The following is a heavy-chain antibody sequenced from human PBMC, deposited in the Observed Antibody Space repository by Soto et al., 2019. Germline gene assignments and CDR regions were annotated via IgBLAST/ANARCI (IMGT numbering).Heavy chain of an antibody. CDR1: GFTFSSYG. J-gene: IGHJ6*02. CDR3: AKDLVAAASYYYYGMDV. CDR2: ISYDGSNK. Sequence: GGSLRLSCAASGFTFSSYGMHWVRQAPGKGLEWVAVISYDGSNKYYADSVKGRFTISRDNSKNTLYLQMNSLRAEDTAVYYCAKDLVAAASYYYYGMDVWGQGTTVTVSS. D-gene: IGHD6-13*01. V-gene: IGHV3-30*18.